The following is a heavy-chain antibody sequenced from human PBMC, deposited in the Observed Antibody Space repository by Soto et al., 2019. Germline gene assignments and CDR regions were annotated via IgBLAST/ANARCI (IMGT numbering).Heavy chain of an antibody. J-gene: IGHJ4*02. CDR2: ISAYNGNT. CDR3: ARDLGAGLVDY. D-gene: IGHD6-19*01. CDR1: GYTFTSYA. V-gene: IGHV1-18*01. Sequence: QVQLVQSGAEVKKPGASVKVSCKASGYTFTSYAITWVRQAPGQGLEWVGWISAYNGNTNSAQKLQGRVTMTTDTYTSTAYMELRSLRSADTAVYYCARDLGAGLVDYWGQGTLVTVSS.